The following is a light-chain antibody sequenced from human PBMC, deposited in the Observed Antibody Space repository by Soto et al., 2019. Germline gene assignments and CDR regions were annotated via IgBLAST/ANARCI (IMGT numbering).Light chain of an antibody. CDR2: EVS. V-gene: IGLV2-14*01. Sequence: QSVLTQPASVSGSPGQSITISCTGTSSDVGAYNYVSWYQQHPDKAPKLMIFEVSDRPSGVSNRFSGSNSGNTASLTISGLQAADEADYFCSSYTSNSTLVFGGGTKLTVL. J-gene: IGLJ3*02. CDR1: SSDVGAYNY. CDR3: SSYTSNSTLV.